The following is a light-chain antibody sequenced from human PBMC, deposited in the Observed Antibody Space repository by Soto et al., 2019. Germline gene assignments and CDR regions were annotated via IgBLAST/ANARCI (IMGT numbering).Light chain of an antibody. J-gene: IGKJ1*01. V-gene: IGKV1-27*01. Sequence: DIQMTQSPSSLSASVGDRVTITCRASQGISNYLAWYQQKPGKVPKLLIFATFTLQSGVPSRFSGSGSGTDFTLTISSLQPDDVATYYCQEYNAAPWTFGQGTKVEIK. CDR3: QEYNAAPWT. CDR2: ATF. CDR1: QGISNY.